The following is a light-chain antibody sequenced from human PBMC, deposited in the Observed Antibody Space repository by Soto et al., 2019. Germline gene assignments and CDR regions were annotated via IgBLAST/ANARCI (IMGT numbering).Light chain of an antibody. Sequence: IQVTQSPSSLSASVGDRVTISCRASERISDYLAWYQQKPGKAPKLLINTASSLRSGVPSRFSGSGSGTDFTLTIDSLQPEDFATYFCQQTNTAPWTFGQGTKVDIK. J-gene: IGKJ1*01. CDR1: ERISDY. CDR3: QQTNTAPWT. V-gene: IGKV1-39*01. CDR2: TAS.